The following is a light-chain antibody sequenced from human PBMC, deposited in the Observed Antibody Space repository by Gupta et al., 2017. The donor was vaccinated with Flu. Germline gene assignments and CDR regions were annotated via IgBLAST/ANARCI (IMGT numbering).Light chain of an antibody. CDR2: EDS. Sequence: KATISCSGSSSNIGSNFVSWYQQYPGTGPKLLIYEDSSRSPGVPDRFSASKSGTSATLGISGLQTGDEADYYCSSFDYGPTLFVFGTGTMVTV. V-gene: IGLV1-51*01. CDR1: SSNIGSNF. CDR3: SSFDYGPTLFV. J-gene: IGLJ1*01.